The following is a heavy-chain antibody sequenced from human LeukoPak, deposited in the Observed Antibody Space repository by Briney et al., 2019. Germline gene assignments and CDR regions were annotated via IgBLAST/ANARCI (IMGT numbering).Heavy chain of an antibody. Sequence: SETLSLTCTVSGGSISSYYWSWIRQPAGKGLEWIGRIYTSGSTNYNPSLKSRVTMSVDASKNQFSLRLRSVTAADTAVYYCARQIASAGTAGFDFWGQGALVTVSS. V-gene: IGHV4-4*07. D-gene: IGHD6-13*01. CDR2: IYTSGST. CDR3: ARQIASAGTAGFDF. J-gene: IGHJ4*02. CDR1: GGSISSYY.